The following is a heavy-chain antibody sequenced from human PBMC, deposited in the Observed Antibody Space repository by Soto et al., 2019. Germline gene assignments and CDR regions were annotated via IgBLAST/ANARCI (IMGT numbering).Heavy chain of an antibody. CDR2: IHMTHNVI. D-gene: IGHD4-17*01. CDR3: VSDPDGDLDFDY. Sequence: EVQLVESGGELVQPGGSLRLSCAASGFNFPTYAMNWVRQAPGKGLEWLSFIHMTHNVIFYADSVRGRFTISRDNAKYSLSLQMNSLRVEYTAVYYCVSDPDGDLDFDYWGQGTLVTVSS. V-gene: IGHV3-48*01. CDR1: GFNFPTYA. J-gene: IGHJ4*02.